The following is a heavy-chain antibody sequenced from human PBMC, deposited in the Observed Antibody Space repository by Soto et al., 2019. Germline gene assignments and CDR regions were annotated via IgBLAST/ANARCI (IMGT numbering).Heavy chain of an antibody. CDR1: GGTFSSYT. V-gene: IGHV1-69*02. J-gene: IGHJ6*02. Sequence: SVKVSCKASGGTFSSYTISWVRQAPGQGREWMGRIIPILGIANYAQKFQGRVTITADKSTSTAYMELSSLRSEDTAVYYCARGSPGVVVPAATDYYYYGMDVWGQGTTVTVS. CDR2: IIPILGIA. CDR3: ARGSPGVVVPAATDYYYYGMDV. D-gene: IGHD2-2*01.